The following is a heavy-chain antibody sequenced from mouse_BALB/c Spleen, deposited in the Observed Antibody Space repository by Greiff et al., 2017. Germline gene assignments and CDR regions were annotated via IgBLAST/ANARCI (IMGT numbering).Heavy chain of an antibody. CDR1: GFSLTSYG. CDR3: ARNGNYVGYYAMDY. D-gene: IGHD2-1*01. V-gene: IGHV2-2*02. CDR2: LWSGGST. J-gene: IGHJ4*01. Sequence: VQLQQSGPGLVQPSQSLSITCTVSGFSLTSYGVHWVRQSPGKGLEWLGVLWSGGSTDYNAAFISRLSISKDNSKSQVFFKMNSLQANDTAIYYCARNGNYVGYYAMDYWGQGTSVTVSS.